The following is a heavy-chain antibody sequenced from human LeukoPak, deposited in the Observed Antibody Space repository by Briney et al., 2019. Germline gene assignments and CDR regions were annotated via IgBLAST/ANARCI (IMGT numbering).Heavy chain of an antibody. CDR1: GFTFSSYS. Sequence: PGGSLRLSCAASGFTFSSYSMNWVRQAPGKGLEWVSAISSDSIYIFCADSVKGRFTISRDNAKNSLYLQMNSLRAEDTAVYYCARSESQQLVDIWGQGTMVTVSS. D-gene: IGHD6-13*01. J-gene: IGHJ3*02. CDR2: ISSDSIYI. CDR3: ARSESQQLVDI. V-gene: IGHV3-21*06.